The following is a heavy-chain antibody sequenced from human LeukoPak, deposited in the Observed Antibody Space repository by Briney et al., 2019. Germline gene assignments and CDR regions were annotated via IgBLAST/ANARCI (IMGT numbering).Heavy chain of an antibody. Sequence: GGSLRLSCAASGVTFSSYWIRWVCQAPGKGLEWVANIKQDGGEKYYVESVKGRFTISRDNAKNSLYLQMNSLRAEDTAVYYCARGYYDFWSGYSLYYYYYYYMDVWGKGTTVTVSS. CDR1: GVTFSSYW. J-gene: IGHJ6*03. CDR2: IKQDGGEK. V-gene: IGHV3-7*01. CDR3: ARGYYDFWSGYSLYYYYYYYMDV. D-gene: IGHD3-3*01.